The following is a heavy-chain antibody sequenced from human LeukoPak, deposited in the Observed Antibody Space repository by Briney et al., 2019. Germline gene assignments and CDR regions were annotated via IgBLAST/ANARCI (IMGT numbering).Heavy chain of an antibody. D-gene: IGHD1-26*01. CDR2: IFYSGSA. CDR1: GASISSGGYS. J-gene: IGHJ4*02. V-gene: IGHV4-30-4*07. CDR3: ARATSGSYGGYFDY. Sequence: SQTLSLTCAVSGASISSGGYSWSWIRQPPGKGLEWIGYIFYSGSAYYNPSLKRRVTISVDTSKNQFSLKLSSVTAADTAVYYCARATSGSYGGYFDYWGQGTPVTVSS.